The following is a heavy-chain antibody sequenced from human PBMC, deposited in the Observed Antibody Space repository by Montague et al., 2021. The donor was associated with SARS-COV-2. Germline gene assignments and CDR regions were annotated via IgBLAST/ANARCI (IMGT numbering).Heavy chain of an antibody. CDR2: IYSSWVT. CDR3: ARIINHFDSDGPPSLFDH. CDR1: VPSICRTTQY. D-gene: IGHD3-22*01. V-gene: IGHV4-39*07. J-gene: IGHJ4*02. Sequence: SETLSLTCTVYVPSICRTTQYRSWIPQPSGPGLLWIRRIYSSWVTNYNPSLKSRVSISIDTSKNEFSLKLSSVTAADTAVYYCARIINHFDSDGPPSLFDHWGQGIRVTASP.